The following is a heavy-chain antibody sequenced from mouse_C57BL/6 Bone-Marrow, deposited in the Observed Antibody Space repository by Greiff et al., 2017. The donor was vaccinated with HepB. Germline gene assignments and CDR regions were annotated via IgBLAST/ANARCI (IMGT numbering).Heavy chain of an antibody. J-gene: IGHJ2*01. CDR2: IYPGSGST. CDR3: ARGGGLMVYFDY. D-gene: IGHD2-2*01. CDR1: GYTFTSYW. Sequence: VQLQQPGAELVKPGASVKMSCKASGYTFTSYWITWVKQRPGQGLEWIGDIYPGSGSTNYNEKFKSKATLTVDTSSSTAYMQLSSLTSEDSAVYYCARGGGLMVYFDYWGQGTTLTVSS. V-gene: IGHV1-55*01.